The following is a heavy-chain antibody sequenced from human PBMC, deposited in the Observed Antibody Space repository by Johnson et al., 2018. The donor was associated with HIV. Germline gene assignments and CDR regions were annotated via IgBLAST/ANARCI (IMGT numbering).Heavy chain of an antibody. CDR2: ISYDGSNK. CDR1: GFTFSSYG. CDR3: ARSHYDDDYWSDAFDI. Sequence: QVQLVESGGGVVQPGRSLRLSCAASGFTFSSYGMHWVRQAPGKGLEWVAVISYDGSNKYYADSVKGRFTISRDNSKNTLYLQMNSLRAEDTAVYYCARSHYDDDYWSDAFDIWGQGTMVTVSS. D-gene: IGHD4-17*01. J-gene: IGHJ3*02. V-gene: IGHV3-30*19.